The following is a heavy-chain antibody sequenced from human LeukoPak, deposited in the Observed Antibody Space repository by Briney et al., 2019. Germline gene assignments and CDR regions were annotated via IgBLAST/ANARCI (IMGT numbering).Heavy chain of an antibody. CDR2: ISYDGSNK. Sequence: PGGSLRLSCAASRFTFSNYAMHWVRQAPGKGLEWVAVISYDGSNKYYADSVKGRFTISRDNSKNTLYLQMNSLRAEDTAVYYCARDSYSSSWYSFDYWGQGTLVTVSS. V-gene: IGHV3-30-3*01. D-gene: IGHD6-13*01. CDR1: RFTFSNYA. J-gene: IGHJ4*02. CDR3: ARDSYSSSWYSFDY.